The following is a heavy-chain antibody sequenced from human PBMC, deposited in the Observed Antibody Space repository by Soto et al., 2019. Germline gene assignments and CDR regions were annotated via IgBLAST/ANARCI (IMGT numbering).Heavy chain of an antibody. D-gene: IGHD5-18*01. Sequence: HVELVQSGADVKKPGASVTISCKASGYTFTDYALHWVRQAPGQRLEWMGWMNAGVGNTLYSQKFQGRITITRDTSASTAYVELNSLKSEDTAIYYCASDTGYTFGSLNYWGPGTLVTVSS. CDR1: GYTFTDYA. CDR2: MNAGVGNT. CDR3: ASDTGYTFGSLNY. J-gene: IGHJ4*02. V-gene: IGHV1-3*01.